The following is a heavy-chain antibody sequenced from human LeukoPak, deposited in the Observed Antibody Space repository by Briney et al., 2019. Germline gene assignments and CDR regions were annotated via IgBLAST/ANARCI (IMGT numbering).Heavy chain of an antibody. J-gene: IGHJ5*02. D-gene: IGHD6-19*01. Sequence: SETLSLTCTVSGGSISSYYWSWIRQPPGKGLEWIGYIYYSGSTNYNPSLKSRVTISVDTSKNQFSLKLSSVTAADTAVYYCARETYSSGHHGVDPWGQGTLVTVSS. CDR3: ARETYSSGHHGVDP. CDR1: GGSISSYY. CDR2: IYYSGST. V-gene: IGHV4-59*01.